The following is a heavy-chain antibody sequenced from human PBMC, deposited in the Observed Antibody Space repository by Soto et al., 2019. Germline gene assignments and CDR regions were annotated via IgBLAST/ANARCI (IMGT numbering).Heavy chain of an antibody. CDR2: IWYDGSNK. Sequence: GGSLRLSCAASGFTFSSYGMHWVRQAPGKGLEWVAVIWYDGSNKYYADSVKGRFTISRDNSKNTLYLQMNSLRAEDTAVYYCARDGSSSGVPRPPYFDYWGQGTLVTVSS. D-gene: IGHD6-19*01. V-gene: IGHV3-33*01. CDR3: ARDGSSSGVPRPPYFDY. J-gene: IGHJ4*02. CDR1: GFTFSSYG.